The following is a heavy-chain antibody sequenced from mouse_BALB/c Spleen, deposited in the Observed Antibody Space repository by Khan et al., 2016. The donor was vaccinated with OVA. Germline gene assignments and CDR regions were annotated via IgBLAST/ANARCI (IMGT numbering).Heavy chain of an antibody. V-gene: IGHV9-3-1*01. CDR1: GYTFTNYG. CDR2: INTYTGEP. Sequence: QIQLVQSGPELKKPGETVKISCKASGYTFTNYGMNWVKQSPGKALKWMGWINTYTGEPTYADDFKGRFAFSLETSASTAYLQINNLKNEDTATYVCARPRFFSETLDHWGQGTSVTVSS. CDR3: ARPRFFSETLDH. J-gene: IGHJ4*01.